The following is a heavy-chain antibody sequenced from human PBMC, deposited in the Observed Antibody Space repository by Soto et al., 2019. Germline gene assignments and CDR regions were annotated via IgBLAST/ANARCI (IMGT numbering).Heavy chain of an antibody. J-gene: IGHJ6*02. CDR2: IYSGGST. D-gene: IGHD5-12*01. CDR3: ARGVEMATIGAYYYYGMDV. Sequence: GGSLRLSCAASGLTVSSNYMSWVRQAPGKGLEWVSVIYSGGSTYYADSVKGRFTISRDNSKNTLYLQMNSLRAEDTAVYYCARGVEMATIGAYYYYGMDVWGQGTTVTVSS. V-gene: IGHV3-53*01. CDR1: GLTVSSNY.